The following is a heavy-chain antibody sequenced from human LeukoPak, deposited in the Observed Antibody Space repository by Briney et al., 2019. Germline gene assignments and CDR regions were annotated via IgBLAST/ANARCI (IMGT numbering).Heavy chain of an antibody. Sequence: GASVKVSCKASGGTFSSYAISWVRQAPGQGLEWMGGIIPIFGTANYAQKFQGRVTITADESTSTAYMELSSLRSEDTAVYYCARDSRLRESGSPHDYYYYYYMDVWGKGTTVTVSS. V-gene: IGHV1-69*13. J-gene: IGHJ6*03. CDR1: GGTFSSYA. D-gene: IGHD3-10*01. CDR2: IIPIFGTA. CDR3: ARDSRLRESGSPHDYYYYYYMDV.